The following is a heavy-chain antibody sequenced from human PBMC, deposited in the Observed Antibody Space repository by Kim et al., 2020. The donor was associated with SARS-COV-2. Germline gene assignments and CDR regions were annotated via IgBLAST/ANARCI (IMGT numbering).Heavy chain of an antibody. CDR3: ARNSLKWAGSYYSYSGMDV. V-gene: IGHV3-53*01. CDR2: IYSGGDT. CDR1: GLNVGTNY. J-gene: IGHJ6*01. D-gene: IGHD3-16*01. Sequence: GGSLRLSCAVSGLNVGTNYMSWVRQAPGKGLEWVSLIYSGGDTYYADSVQGRFTISRDNSKDTLVLQMNDLRAEDTAVYYCARNSLKWAGSYYSYSGMDVWGHGTTVTVSS.